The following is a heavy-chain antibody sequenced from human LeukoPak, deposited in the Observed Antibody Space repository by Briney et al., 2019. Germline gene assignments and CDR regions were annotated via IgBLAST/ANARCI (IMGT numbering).Heavy chain of an antibody. CDR2: INHSGST. J-gene: IGHJ4*02. D-gene: IGHD3-10*01. CDR3: ARGRGLYYYGSGSYDY. V-gene: IGHV4-34*01. Sequence: SETLSLTCAVYGGSFSGYCWSWIRQPPGKGLEWIGEINHSGSTNYNPSLKSRVTISVDTSKNQFSLKLSSVTAADTAVYYCARGRGLYYYGSGSYDYWGQGTLVTVSS. CDR1: GGSFSGYC.